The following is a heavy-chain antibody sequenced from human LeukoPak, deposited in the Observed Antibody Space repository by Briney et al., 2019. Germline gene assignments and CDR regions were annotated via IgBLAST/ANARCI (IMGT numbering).Heavy chain of an antibody. D-gene: IGHD6-19*01. Sequence: GESLRLSCAAPGFTFNSYAFNWVRQAPGKGLEWVSYISSSGSTIYYADSVKGRFTISRDNAKKSLYLQMNSLRADDTAVYYCARGASVVAGSDDVFDIWGQGTMVTVSS. V-gene: IGHV3-48*03. CDR1: GFTFNSYA. J-gene: IGHJ3*02. CDR3: ARGASVVAGSDDVFDI. CDR2: ISSSGSTI.